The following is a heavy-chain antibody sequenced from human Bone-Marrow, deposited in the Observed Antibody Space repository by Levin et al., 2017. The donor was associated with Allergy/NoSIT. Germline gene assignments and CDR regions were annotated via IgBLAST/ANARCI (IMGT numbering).Heavy chain of an antibody. Sequence: ASVKVSCKSSGYTFTGYYMHWVRQAPGQGLEWMGWINPKSGGTNYPQKFQGRLTMTRDTSISTAYMELSSLRSDDTAVYYCARGYFSMGATEAFDIWGQGTMVTVSS. D-gene: IGHD1-26*01. CDR3: ARGYFSMGATEAFDI. V-gene: IGHV1-2*02. J-gene: IGHJ3*02. CDR1: GYTFTGYY. CDR2: INPKSGGT.